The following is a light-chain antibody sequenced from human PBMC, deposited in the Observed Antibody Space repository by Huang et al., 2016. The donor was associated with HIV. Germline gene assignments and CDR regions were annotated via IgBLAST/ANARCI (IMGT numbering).Light chain of an antibody. J-gene: IGKJ4*01. CDR2: DAA. CDR3: QHRSNWPPFT. CDR1: QSVSSY. V-gene: IGKV3-11*01. Sequence: EIVLTQSPATLSLSPGERATLSCRASQSVSSYLAWDHHKPGQAPRPLIHDAANRATGIPPRFSGSGSGTDFSLTISSLEPEDFAVYYCQHRSNWPPFTFGGGTKVEIK.